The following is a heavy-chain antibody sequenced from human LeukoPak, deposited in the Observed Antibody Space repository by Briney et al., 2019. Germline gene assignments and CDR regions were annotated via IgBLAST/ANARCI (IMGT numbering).Heavy chain of an antibody. CDR2: FDPEDGET. Sequence: ASVKVSCKVSGYTLTELSMHWVRQAPGKGLEWMGGFDPEDGETIYAQKFQGRVTMTEDTSTDTAYMELSSLRSEDTAVYYCATDTLGIIVPAAKGPYGDYDRGALDIWGQGTMVTVSS. J-gene: IGHJ3*02. D-gene: IGHD2-2*01. CDR3: ATDTLGIIVPAAKGPYGDYDRGALDI. CDR1: GYTLTELS. V-gene: IGHV1-24*01.